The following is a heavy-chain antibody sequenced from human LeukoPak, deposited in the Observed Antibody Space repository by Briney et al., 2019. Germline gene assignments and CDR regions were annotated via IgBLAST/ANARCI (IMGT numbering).Heavy chain of an antibody. CDR3: ATEGTYYYDSSGYYDAFDI. Sequence: GGSLRLSCAASGFTFSNYAMHWVRQAPGKGLEWVTVISYGGSNKYYADSVKGRFTISRDNSKNTLYLQMNSLRAEDTAVYYCATEGTYYYDSSGYYDAFDIWGQGTMVTVSS. CDR2: ISYGGSNK. V-gene: IGHV3-30*04. D-gene: IGHD3-22*01. CDR1: GFTFSNYA. J-gene: IGHJ3*02.